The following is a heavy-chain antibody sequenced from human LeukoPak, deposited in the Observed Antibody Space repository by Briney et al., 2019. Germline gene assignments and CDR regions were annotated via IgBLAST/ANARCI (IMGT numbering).Heavy chain of an antibody. V-gene: IGHV3-21*01. CDR3: AKDPIGADF. CDR1: GFTFSSYT. Sequence: GGSLRLSCSASGFTFSSYTMNWVRQAPGKGLEWVSSISGSSSFIYYADSVKGRFTISRDNAKNSLYLQMNSLRAEDTAVYYCAKDPIGADFGGQGTLVTVSS. D-gene: IGHD4/OR15-4a*01. J-gene: IGHJ4*02. CDR2: ISGSSSFI.